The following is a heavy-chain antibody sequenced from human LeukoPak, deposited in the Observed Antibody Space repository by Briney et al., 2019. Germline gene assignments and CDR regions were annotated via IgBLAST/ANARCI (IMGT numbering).Heavy chain of an antibody. Sequence: GESLKISCKGSGYNFTTYWIGWVRQMPGKGLEWMGIIYPVDSKTRYSPSFQGQVTISADKSISTAYLQWSSLKASDAAMYYCARHEISGYDSHFDYWGQGTLVTVSS. CDR3: ARHEISGYDSHFDY. D-gene: IGHD5-12*01. CDR1: GYNFTTYW. V-gene: IGHV5-51*01. CDR2: IYPVDSKT. J-gene: IGHJ4*02.